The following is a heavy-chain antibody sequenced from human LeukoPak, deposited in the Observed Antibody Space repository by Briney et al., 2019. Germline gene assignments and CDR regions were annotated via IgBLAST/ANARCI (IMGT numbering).Heavy chain of an antibody. Sequence: PSETLSLTCTVSGGSISSSSYYWGWIRQPPGKGLEWIGSIYYSGSTYYNPSLKSRVTISVDTSKNQFSLKLSSVTAADTAVYYCARVGLGRRITMVRGVIRGYYMDVWGKGTTVTVSS. D-gene: IGHD3-10*01. CDR2: IYYSGST. CDR1: GGSISSSSYY. V-gene: IGHV4-39*07. J-gene: IGHJ6*03. CDR3: ARVGLGRRITMVRGVIRGYYMDV.